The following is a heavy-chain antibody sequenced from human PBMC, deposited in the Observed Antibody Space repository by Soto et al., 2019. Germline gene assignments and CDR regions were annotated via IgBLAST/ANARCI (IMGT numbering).Heavy chain of an antibody. CDR2: INPNSGGT. V-gene: IGHV1-2*04. D-gene: IGHD6-19*01. Sequence: ASVKVSCTASGYTFTGYYMHWVRQAPGQGLEWMGWINPNSGGTNYAQKFQGWVTMTRDTSISTAYMELSRLRSDDTAVYYCARAQKTVIEVGPKSSIFSAYWGEGTLVTVSS. CDR1: GYTFTGYY. CDR3: ARAQKTVIEVGPKSSIFSAY. J-gene: IGHJ4*02.